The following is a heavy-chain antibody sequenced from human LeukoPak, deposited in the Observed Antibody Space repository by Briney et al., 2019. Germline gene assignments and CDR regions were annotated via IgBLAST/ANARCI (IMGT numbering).Heavy chain of an antibody. CDR3: VRGGIVGTTARIPLFDY. CDR2: IYYTGST. V-gene: IGHV4-4*02. J-gene: IGHJ4*02. CDR1: GFTFTSNW. Sequence: PGGSLRLSCAASGFTFTSNWMSWVRQAPGKGLEWIGSIYYTGSTYYNPALKSRITMSIDTSKNQFSLKLSSVTAADTAVYYYVRGGIVGTTARIPLFDYWGQGTLVTVSS. D-gene: IGHD1-26*01.